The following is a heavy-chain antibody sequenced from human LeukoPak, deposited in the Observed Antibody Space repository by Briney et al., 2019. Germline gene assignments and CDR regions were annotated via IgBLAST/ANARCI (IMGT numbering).Heavy chain of an antibody. Sequence: SVKVSCKAPGGTFSSYAISWVRQAPGQGLEWMGRIIPILGIANYAQKFQGRVTITADKPTSTAYMELSSLRSEDTAVYYCARAPYYDFWSGYYPFDYWGQGTLVTVSS. D-gene: IGHD3-3*01. CDR3: ARAPYYDFWSGYYPFDY. J-gene: IGHJ4*02. CDR2: IIPILGIA. V-gene: IGHV1-69*04. CDR1: GGTFSSYA.